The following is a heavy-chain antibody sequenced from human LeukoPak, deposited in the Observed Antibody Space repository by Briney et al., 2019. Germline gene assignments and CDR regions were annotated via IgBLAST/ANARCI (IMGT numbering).Heavy chain of an antibody. Sequence: GGSLRLSCAASGFTFSSYAMSWVRQAPGKGLEWVSAISGSGGSTYYADSVKGRFTISRDNSKNTLYLQMNRLRAEDTAVYYCAKDLASVVPAARFDYWGQGTLVTVSS. J-gene: IGHJ4*02. CDR2: ISGSGGST. V-gene: IGHV3-23*01. D-gene: IGHD2-2*01. CDR3: AKDLASVVPAARFDY. CDR1: GFTFSSYA.